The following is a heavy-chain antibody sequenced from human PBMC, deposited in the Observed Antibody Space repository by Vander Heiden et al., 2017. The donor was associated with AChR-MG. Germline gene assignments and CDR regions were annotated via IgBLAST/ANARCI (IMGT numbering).Heavy chain of an antibody. CDR3: TREVGATTEGLFDY. V-gene: IGHV3-49*05. CDR1: GFTFGAYA. CDR2: IRSKAYGGTT. Sequence: EVQLVESGGGLVTPGRSLRLSCTASGFTFGAYARGWFRQAPGKGLEWVGCIRSKAYGGTTEYAASVKGRFTISRDDSKSIAYLQMNSLKTEDTAVYYCTREVGATTEGLFDYWGQGTLVTVSS. D-gene: IGHD1-26*01. J-gene: IGHJ4*02.